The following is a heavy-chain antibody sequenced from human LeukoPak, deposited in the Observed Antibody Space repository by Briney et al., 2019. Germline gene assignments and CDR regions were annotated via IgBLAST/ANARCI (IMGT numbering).Heavy chain of an antibody. V-gene: IGHV1-69*06. CDR3: ASAWPNYGSGSYYKTLRDYNWFDP. Sequence: GASVKVSCKASGGTFISYAISWVRQAPGQGLEWMGGIIPIFGTANYAQKFQGRVTITADKSTTTAYMELSSLRSEDTAVYYCASAWPNYGSGSYYKTLRDYNWFDPWGQGTLVTVSS. CDR1: GGTFISYA. J-gene: IGHJ5*02. CDR2: IIPIFGTA. D-gene: IGHD3-10*01.